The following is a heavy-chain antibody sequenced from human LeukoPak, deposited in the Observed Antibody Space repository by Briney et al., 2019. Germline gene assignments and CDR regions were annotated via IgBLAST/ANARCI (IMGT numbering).Heavy chain of an antibody. D-gene: IGHD3-22*01. V-gene: IGHV4-38-2*02. CDR3: AREDVPQHYYDSSVNAFDI. J-gene: IGHJ3*02. CDR2: IDHSGST. CDR1: GYSISSGYY. Sequence: SETLSLTCTVSGYSISSGYYWGWIRQPPGKGLEWIGSIDHSGSTYYNPSLKSRVTISVDTSKNQFSLKLSSVTAADTAVYYCAREDVPQHYYDSSVNAFDIWGQGTMVTVSS.